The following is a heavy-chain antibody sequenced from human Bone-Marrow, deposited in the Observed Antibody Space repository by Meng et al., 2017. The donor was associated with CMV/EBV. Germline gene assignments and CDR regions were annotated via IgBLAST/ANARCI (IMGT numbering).Heavy chain of an antibody. CDR2: ISGDHGNT. J-gene: IGHJ2*01. CDR3: ARDPPLLEYGPPFDL. V-gene: IGHV1-18*01. Sequence: VRLGQLGAEGKWPGASVMVSSRASGYTFTSYGISWVRQAPGQGLEWMGWISGDHGNTNYAQKLQGRVTMTTDTSTSTAYMELRSLRSDDTAVYYCARDPPLLEYGPPFDLWGRGTLVTVSS. CDR1: GYTFTSYG. D-gene: IGHD4-17*01.